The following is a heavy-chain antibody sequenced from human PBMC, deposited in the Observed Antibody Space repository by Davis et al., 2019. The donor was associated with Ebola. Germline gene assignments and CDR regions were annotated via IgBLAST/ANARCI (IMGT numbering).Heavy chain of an antibody. D-gene: IGHD3-10*01. Sequence: GESLKISCAASGFTFSGHWMHWVRQAPGKGLVWVSQIKSDGSSATYADSVKGRFTISRDNAKSSLYLQMNSLRAEDTALYYCARAYGSGSYSYMDVWGKGTTVTVSS. CDR1: GFTFSGHW. J-gene: IGHJ6*03. CDR2: IKSDGSSA. CDR3: ARAYGSGSYSYMDV. V-gene: IGHV3-74*01.